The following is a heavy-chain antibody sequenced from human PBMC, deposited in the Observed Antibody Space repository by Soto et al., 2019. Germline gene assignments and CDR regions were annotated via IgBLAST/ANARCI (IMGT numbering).Heavy chain of an antibody. CDR3: ARGRIQLWYYDY. V-gene: IGHV3-21*01. D-gene: IGHD5-18*01. CDR2: ISGGNGYI. CDR1: GFTFSSYC. J-gene: IGHJ4*02. Sequence: EVQLVESGGGLVNPGGSLRLSCAASGFTFSSYCMNWVRQAPGRGLEWVSSISGGNGYIYYADSVKGRLTISRDNTKNSLYLQMNSLRAEDTAVYYCARGRIQLWYYDYWGQGTLVTVSS.